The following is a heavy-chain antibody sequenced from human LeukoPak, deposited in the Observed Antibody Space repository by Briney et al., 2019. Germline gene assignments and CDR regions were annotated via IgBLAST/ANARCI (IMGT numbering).Heavy chain of an antibody. CDR2: INPSGGST. Sequence: ASVTVSCTASGYTFTSYYMHWVRQAPGQGLEWMGLINPSGGSTSYAQKFQGRVTMTRDMSTSTVYMELSSLRSEDTAVYYCARESITMIVVGGVNACDIWGQGTMVTVSS. J-gene: IGHJ3*02. CDR1: GYTFTSYY. V-gene: IGHV1-46*01. D-gene: IGHD3-22*01. CDR3: ARESITMIVVGGVNACDI.